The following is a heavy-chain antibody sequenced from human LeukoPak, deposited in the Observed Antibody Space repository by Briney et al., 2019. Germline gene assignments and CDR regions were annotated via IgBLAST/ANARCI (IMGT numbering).Heavy chain of an antibody. CDR3: ARDPLGSSRPYYFDY. V-gene: IGHV1-3*01. CDR2: INAGNGNT. J-gene: IGHJ4*02. Sequence: ASVKVSCKASGYTFTSYAMHWVRQAPGQGLEWMGWINAGNGNTKYSQKFQGRVTITRDTSASTAYMELSSLRSEDTAVYYCARDPLGSSRPYYFDYWGQGTLVTVSS. CDR1: GYTFTSYA. D-gene: IGHD6-13*01.